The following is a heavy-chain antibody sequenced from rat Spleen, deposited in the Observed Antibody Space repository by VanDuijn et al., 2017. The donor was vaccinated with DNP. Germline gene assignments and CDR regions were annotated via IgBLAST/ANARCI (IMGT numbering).Heavy chain of an antibody. V-gene: IGHV5-19*01. CDR3: ATSSYFGYDYGFAY. CDR1: GFTFSTYW. D-gene: IGHD1-7*01. J-gene: IGHJ2*01. CDR2: ISPSGGGT. Sequence: EVQLVETGGGLVQPGRSLKLSCVASGFTFSTYWMYWIRQAPTKGLEWVTSISPSGGGTYYRDYVKGRFTISRDNANRTLYLQMYSLRSEDTATYYCATSSYFGYDYGFAYWGQGVMVTVSS.